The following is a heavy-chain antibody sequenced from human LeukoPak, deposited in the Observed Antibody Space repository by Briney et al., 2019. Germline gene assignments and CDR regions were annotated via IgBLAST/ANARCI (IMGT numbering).Heavy chain of an antibody. CDR1: GDSFSSNSAD. J-gene: IGHJ4*02. V-gene: IGHV6-1*01. CDR3: ARYSGYGYGGFDY. Sequence: SQTLSLTCAISGDSFSSNSADWHWLRQSPSRGLEWLGRTYYRSKWYNDYAVSVKSRITINPDTSKNQFSLQLNSVTPEDTAVYYCARYSGYGYGGFDYWGQGTLVTVSS. CDR2: TYYRSKWYN. D-gene: IGHD5-18*01.